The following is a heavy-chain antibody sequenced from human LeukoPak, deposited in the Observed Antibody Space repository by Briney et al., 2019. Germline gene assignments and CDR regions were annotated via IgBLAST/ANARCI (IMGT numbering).Heavy chain of an antibody. Sequence: SETLSLTCTVSGGSISSYYWSWIRQPPGKGLEWIGYIYYSGSTNYNPSLKSRVTISVDTSKNQFSLKLSSVTAADTAVYYCVRTASQRSGWYPDYWGQGTLVTVSS. V-gene: IGHV4-59*08. CDR1: GGSISSYY. CDR3: VRTASQRSGWYPDY. D-gene: IGHD6-19*01. J-gene: IGHJ4*02. CDR2: IYYSGST.